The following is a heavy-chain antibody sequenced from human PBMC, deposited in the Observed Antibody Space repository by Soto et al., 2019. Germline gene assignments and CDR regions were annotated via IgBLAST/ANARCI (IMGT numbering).Heavy chain of an antibody. V-gene: IGHV4-34*01. CDR3: ARCPGYYYYYYMDV. D-gene: IGHD1-1*01. CDR1: GGSFSGYY. CDR2: INHSGST. J-gene: IGHJ6*03. Sequence: SETLSLTCAVYGGSFSGYYWSWIRQPPGKGLEWIGEINHSGSTNYNPSLKSRVTISVDTSKNQFSLKPSSVTAADTAVYYCARCPGYYYYYYMDVWGKGTTVTVSS.